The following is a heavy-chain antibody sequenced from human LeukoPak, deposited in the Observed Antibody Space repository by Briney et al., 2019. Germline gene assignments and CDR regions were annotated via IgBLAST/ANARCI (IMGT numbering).Heavy chain of an antibody. CDR2: IRSNANNYAT. J-gene: IGHJ6*03. Sequence: GGSLRLCCAASGFTFSGSAIHWVRQSSGKGLERVGRIRSNANNYATTYGASVNGRFSISRDDSENTAYLHMNSLKTEDTAVYYCSRVQAGRFSYFYMDVWGKGTTVIVSS. D-gene: IGHD6-13*01. CDR3: SRVQAGRFSYFYMDV. CDR1: GFTFSGSA. V-gene: IGHV3-73*01.